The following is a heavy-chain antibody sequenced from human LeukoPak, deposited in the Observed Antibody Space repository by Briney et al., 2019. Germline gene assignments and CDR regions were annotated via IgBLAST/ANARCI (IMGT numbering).Heavy chain of an antibody. V-gene: IGHV4-59*08. J-gene: IGHJ4*02. CDR1: GGSISSYY. CDR2: IYYSGST. Sequence: SETLSLTCTVSGGSISSYYWSWIRQPPGKGLELIGFIYYSGSTSYNPSLKSRVTISVDTSKSQFSLKLSYVIAADTAVYYCARRAYSSGFDYIDYWGQGTLVTVSS. D-gene: IGHD6-19*01. CDR3: ARRAYSSGFDYIDY.